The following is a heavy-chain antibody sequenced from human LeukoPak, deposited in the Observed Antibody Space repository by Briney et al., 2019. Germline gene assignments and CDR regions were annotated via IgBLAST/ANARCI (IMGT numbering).Heavy chain of an antibody. CDR1: GFSFSSSG. V-gene: IGHV3-73*01. D-gene: IGHD3-16*01. CDR3: TRPGGGDTFDI. Sequence: GGSLRLSCAASGFSFSSSGMHWVRQASGKGLEWVGRIRSKPNNYATTYAASVKGRFTISRDDSKNTAYLQMNSLKTEDTAVYYCTRPGGGDTFDIWGQGTMVTVSS. J-gene: IGHJ3*02. CDR2: IRSKPNNYAT.